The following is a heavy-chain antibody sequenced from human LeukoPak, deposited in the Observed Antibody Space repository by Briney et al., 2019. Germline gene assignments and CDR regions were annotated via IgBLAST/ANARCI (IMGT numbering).Heavy chain of an antibody. CDR3: ARPHPYQLLLYEGQRAFDT. D-gene: IGHD2-2*01. V-gene: IGHV3-7*01. Sequence: GGSLRLSCAASGFTFSSYWMSWVRQAPGKGLEWVSSINQDGSSKYSVDSVKGRFTISRDNAKNSLYLQINSLRAEDTAVYYCARPHPYQLLLYEGQRAFDTWGQGKMVTVSS. CDR1: GFTFSSYW. CDR2: INQDGSSK. J-gene: IGHJ3*02.